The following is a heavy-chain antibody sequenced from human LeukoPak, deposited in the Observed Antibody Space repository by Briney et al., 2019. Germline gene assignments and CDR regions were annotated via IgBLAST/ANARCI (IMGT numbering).Heavy chain of an antibody. CDR2: ISYDGSNK. CDR3: ARDRGRYYYGSGSYSGPDY. Sequence: GGSLRLSCAASGFTFSSYAMHWVRQAPGKGLEWVAVISYDGSNKYYADSVKGRFTISRGNSKNTLYLQMNSLRAEDTAVYYCARDRGRYYYGSGSYSGPDYWGQGTLVTVSS. V-gene: IGHV3-30*04. CDR1: GFTFSSYA. D-gene: IGHD3-10*01. J-gene: IGHJ4*02.